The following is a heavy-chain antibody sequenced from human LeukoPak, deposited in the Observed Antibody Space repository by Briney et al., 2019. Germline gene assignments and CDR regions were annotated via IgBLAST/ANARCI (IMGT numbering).Heavy chain of an antibody. V-gene: IGHV4-34*01. CDR3: ARARGWSYYFDY. Sequence: SESLSLTCAVYGGSFNTYYWSWIRQPPGKGLEWIGEINHSGSTNYNPSLKSRVTISVDTSKNQFSLKLSSVTAADTAVYYCARARGWSYYFDYWGQGTLVTVSS. CDR1: GGSFNTYY. CDR2: INHSGST. J-gene: IGHJ4*02. D-gene: IGHD6-19*01.